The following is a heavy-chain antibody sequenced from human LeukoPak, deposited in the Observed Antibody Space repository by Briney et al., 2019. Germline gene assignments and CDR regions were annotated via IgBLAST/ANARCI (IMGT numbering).Heavy chain of an antibody. Sequence: GGSLRLSCATSGFPFTSFAMSWVRQAPGKGLEWVSTITGDSGGTYYADPGKGRFTISRDRSNHTLFLQMNSLTAADTAIYYCASDTPLIAYTTGWSRNSFDYWGQGSLVTVSS. CDR2: ITGDSGGT. J-gene: IGHJ4*02. D-gene: IGHD6-19*01. CDR3: ASDTPLIAYTTGWSRNSFDY. CDR1: GFPFTSFA. V-gene: IGHV3-23*01.